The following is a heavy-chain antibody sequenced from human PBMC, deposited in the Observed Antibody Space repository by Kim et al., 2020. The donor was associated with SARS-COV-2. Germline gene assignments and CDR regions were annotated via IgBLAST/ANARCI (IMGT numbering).Heavy chain of an antibody. V-gene: IGHV4-31*02. J-gene: IGHJ5*02. CDR3: ARDCGSRGANWFDP. D-gene: IGHD3-16*01. Sequence: TPSLKSRVTIAVDTSKNQCSLKLSSVTAADTAVYYCARDCGSRGANWFDPWGQGTLVTVSS.